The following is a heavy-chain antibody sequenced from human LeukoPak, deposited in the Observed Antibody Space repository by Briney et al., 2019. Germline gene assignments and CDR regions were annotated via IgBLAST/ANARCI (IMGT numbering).Heavy chain of an antibody. CDR1: GFSFGTYN. V-gene: IGHV3-48*02. CDR2: ITSTSSTI. D-gene: IGHD1-1*01. Sequence: GESLKISCAASGFSFGTYNMNWVRQAPGKGPEWVSYITSTSSTIHYADSVKGRFTISRDNAKNSVYLQMNSLRDEDTAVYYCAVQLERRGRFDYWGQGTLVTVSS. J-gene: IGHJ4*02. CDR3: AVQLERRGRFDY.